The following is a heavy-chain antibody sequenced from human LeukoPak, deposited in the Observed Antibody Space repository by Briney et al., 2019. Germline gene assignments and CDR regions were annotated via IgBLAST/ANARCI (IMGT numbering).Heavy chain of an antibody. CDR3: ARDKDYDYVWGSYRFFDY. Sequence: PSETLSLTCTVSGGSISSSSYYWGWIRQPPGTGLEWIGSIYYSGSTYYNPSLKSRVTISVDTSKNQFSLKLSSVTAADTAVYYCARDKDYDYVWGSYRFFDYWGQGTLVTVSS. CDR2: IYYSGST. D-gene: IGHD3-16*02. V-gene: IGHV4-39*07. J-gene: IGHJ4*02. CDR1: GGSISSSSYY.